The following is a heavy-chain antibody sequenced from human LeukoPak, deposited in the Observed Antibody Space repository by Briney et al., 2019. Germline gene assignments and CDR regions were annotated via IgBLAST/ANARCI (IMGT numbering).Heavy chain of an antibody. V-gene: IGHV4-34*01. J-gene: IGHJ4*02. CDR1: GGSFSGYY. CDR2: INHSGST. D-gene: IGHD3-10*01. CDR3: TGSGSIPGIDY. Sequence: SETLSLTCAVYGGSFSGYYWSWIRQPPGKGLEWIGEINHSGSTNYNPSLKSRVTISLDTSKNQFSLKLSSVTAADTAVYYCTGSGSIPGIDYWGQGTLVTVSS.